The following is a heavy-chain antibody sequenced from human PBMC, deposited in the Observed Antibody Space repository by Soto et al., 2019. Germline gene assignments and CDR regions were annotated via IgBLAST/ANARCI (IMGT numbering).Heavy chain of an antibody. V-gene: IGHV1-2*04. J-gene: IGHJ3*02. CDR1: GYTFTGYY. CDR2: INPNSGGT. Sequence: ASVKVSCKASGYTFTGYYMHWVRQAPGQGLEWMGWINPNSGGTNYAQKFQGWVTMTRDTSISTAYMELSRLRSDDTAVYYCATSSLGLDDVFLTAYYNGDAFDIWGQGTTVTVSS. D-gene: IGHD3-9*01. CDR3: ATSSLGLDDVFLTAYYNGDAFDI.